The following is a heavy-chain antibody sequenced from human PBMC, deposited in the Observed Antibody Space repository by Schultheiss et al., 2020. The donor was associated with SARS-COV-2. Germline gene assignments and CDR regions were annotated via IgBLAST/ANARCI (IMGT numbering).Heavy chain of an antibody. CDR2: INHRGRT. CDR1: GGSFSGYY. J-gene: IGHJ3*02. D-gene: IGHD1-26*01. Sequence: SQTLSLTCAVYGGSFSGYYWSWIRQPPGKGLEWIGEINHRGRTNYNSSLKSRVTISVDTSKNQFSLKLSSVTAADTAVYYCAREIRVWELRGAFDIWGQGTMVTVSS. V-gene: IGHV4-34*01. CDR3: AREIRVWELRGAFDI.